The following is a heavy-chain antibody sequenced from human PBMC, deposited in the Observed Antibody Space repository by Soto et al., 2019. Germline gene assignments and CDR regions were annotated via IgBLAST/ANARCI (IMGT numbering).Heavy chain of an antibody. Sequence: WGSLRLSCASSGFTLSMSAVSLCRHSALKGLEWVSYISDSGDRTYYADSVKGRFTISRDRSKNTVSLQMDSLRAEDTAVYYCAKDRGIIVKAGDAFDVWGQGTKVTVSS. V-gene: IGHV3-23*01. J-gene: IGHJ3*01. CDR1: GFTLSMSA. CDR3: AKDRGIIVKAGDAFDV. D-gene: IGHD3-16*02. CDR2: ISDSGDRT.